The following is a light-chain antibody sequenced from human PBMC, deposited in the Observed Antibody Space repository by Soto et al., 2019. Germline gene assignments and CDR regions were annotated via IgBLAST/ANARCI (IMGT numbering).Light chain of an antibody. Sequence: DIQMTQSPSTLSASVGDRVTITCRASQSSSNWLAWYQQRPGKAPKVLIYDSSSLQRGVPSRFSGSRSGTEFTRTIGSLQPDDFATYYCEQYKSHSTWTFGQGTKVEIK. V-gene: IGKV1-5*01. CDR2: DSS. CDR3: EQYKSHSTWT. J-gene: IGKJ1*01. CDR1: QSSSNW.